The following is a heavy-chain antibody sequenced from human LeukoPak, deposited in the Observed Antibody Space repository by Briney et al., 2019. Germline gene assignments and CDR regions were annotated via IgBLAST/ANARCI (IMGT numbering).Heavy chain of an antibody. V-gene: IGHV4-59*02. J-gene: IGHJ4*02. CDR2: LSYTGKT. Sequence: SETLSLTCVVSGASVSSSHWNWIRQLPGKGLEWIGCLSYTGKTDYNPSLTSRVTISLDTSKSQVSLKLKSVTAADTAVYYCSEGYFEPFDHWGQGTLVTVSS. CDR1: GASVSSSH. CDR3: SEGYFEPFDH. D-gene: IGHD2/OR15-2a*01.